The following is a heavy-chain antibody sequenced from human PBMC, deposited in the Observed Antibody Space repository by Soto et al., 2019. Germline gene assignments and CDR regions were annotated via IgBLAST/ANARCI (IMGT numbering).Heavy chain of an antibody. CDR3: ARDWGYCSGGSCPPRYNWFDP. D-gene: IGHD2-15*01. Sequence: SLRLSCAASGFTFSSYGMNWVRQAPGKGLEWVAVIWYDGSNKYYADSVKGRFTISRDNSKNTLCLQMNSLRAEDTAVYYCARDWGYCSGGSCPPRYNWFDPWGQGTLVTVSS. CDR2: IWYDGSNK. V-gene: IGHV3-33*01. J-gene: IGHJ5*02. CDR1: GFTFSSYG.